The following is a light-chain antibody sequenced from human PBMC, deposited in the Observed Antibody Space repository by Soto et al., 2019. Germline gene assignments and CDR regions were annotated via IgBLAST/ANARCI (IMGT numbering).Light chain of an antibody. CDR3: NSYAGSNNWV. V-gene: IGLV2-8*01. Sequence: ALTQPPSASGSPGQSVTISCTGTSSDVGGYNYVSWYQQHPGKAPKLMIYEVSKRPSGVPDRFSGSKSGNTASLTVSGLQAEDEADYYCNSYAGSNNWVFGGGTKVTVL. J-gene: IGLJ3*02. CDR1: SSDVGGYNY. CDR2: EVS.